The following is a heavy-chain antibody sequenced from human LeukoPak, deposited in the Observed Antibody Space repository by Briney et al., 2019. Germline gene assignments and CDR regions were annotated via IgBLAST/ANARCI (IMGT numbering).Heavy chain of an antibody. J-gene: IGHJ4*02. V-gene: IGHV4-31*03. CDR3: ARIKYFEN. CDR1: GGSISSGGYY. Sequence: SQTLSLTCTVSGGSISSGGYYWSWIRQHPGKGLEWIGYIYNSGNSYYNPSLKSRVTISVDTSKNQFSLKLSSVTAADTAVYYCARIKYFENWGQGTLVTVSS. CDR2: IYNSGNS.